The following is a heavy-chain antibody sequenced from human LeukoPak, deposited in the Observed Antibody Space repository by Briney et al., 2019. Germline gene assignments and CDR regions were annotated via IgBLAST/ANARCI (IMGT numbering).Heavy chain of an antibody. CDR3: ARFPCSGGSCSYFDY. CDR2: IYYSGST. Sequence: SETLSLTCTVSGGSISSGDYYWSWIRQPPGKGLEWIGYIYYSGSTYYNPSLKSRVTISVDTSKNQFSLKLSSVTAADTAVYYCARFPCSGGSCSYFDYWGQGTLVTVSS. D-gene: IGHD2-15*01. V-gene: IGHV4-30-4*08. CDR1: GGSISSGDYY. J-gene: IGHJ4*02.